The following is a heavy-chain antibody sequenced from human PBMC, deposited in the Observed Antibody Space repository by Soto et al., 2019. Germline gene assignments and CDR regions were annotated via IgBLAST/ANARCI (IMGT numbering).Heavy chain of an antibody. CDR2: ISSSSSYI. CDR3: ARGSGGDWFDP. V-gene: IGHV3-21*01. J-gene: IGHJ5*02. Sequence: EVQLVESGGGLVKPGGSLRLSCAASGFTFSSYSMNWVRQAPGKGLEWVSSISSSSSYIYYADSVKGRFTISRDNAKNSLYLQMNSLGAEDTAVYYCARGSGGDWFDPWGQGTLVTVS. CDR1: GFTFSSYS. D-gene: IGHD1-26*01.